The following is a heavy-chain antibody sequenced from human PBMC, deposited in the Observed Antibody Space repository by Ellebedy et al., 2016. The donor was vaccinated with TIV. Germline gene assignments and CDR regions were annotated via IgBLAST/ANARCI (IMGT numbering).Heavy chain of an antibody. CDR2: ISHTGGRT. V-gene: IGHV3-23*01. D-gene: IGHD3-22*01. CDR3: AKGKGGGSDSSAPRYYFDY. J-gene: IGHJ4*02. Sequence: GESLKISCAASGFTFSNYAMSWVRQTPGKGLEWVSTISHTGGRTYYADSVGGRFTISRDNSKKTLYLQMNSLSAKYTAVYYCAKGKGGGSDSSAPRYYFDYWGLGTLVTVSS. CDR1: GFTFSNYA.